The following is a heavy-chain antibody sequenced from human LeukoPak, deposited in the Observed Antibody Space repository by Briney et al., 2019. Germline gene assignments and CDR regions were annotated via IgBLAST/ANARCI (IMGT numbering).Heavy chain of an antibody. Sequence: ASVKVSCKASGYTFTGYYMHWVRQAPGQGLEWMGWMNPNSGGTNYAQKFQGRVTMTRDTSISTAYIELSRLRSDDTAVYYCARDRGTTVTTYWFDPWGQGTLVTVSS. CDR1: GYTFTGYY. CDR3: ARDRGTTVTTYWFDP. J-gene: IGHJ5*02. D-gene: IGHD4-17*01. V-gene: IGHV1-2*02. CDR2: MNPNSGGT.